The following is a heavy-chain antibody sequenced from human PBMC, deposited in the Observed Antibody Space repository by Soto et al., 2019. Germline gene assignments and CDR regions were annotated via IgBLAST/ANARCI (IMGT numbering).Heavy chain of an antibody. CDR1: GFTFSDHY. V-gene: IGHV3-72*01. CDR2: TRNKANSYTT. J-gene: IGHJ6*02. Sequence: GGSLRLSCAASGFTFSDHYMDWVRQAPGKGLEWVGRTRNKANSYTTEYAASVKGRFTISRDDSKNSLYLQMNSLKTEDTAVYYCARDSATYYYYSGMDVWGQGTTVTVSS. CDR3: ARDSATYYYYSGMDV.